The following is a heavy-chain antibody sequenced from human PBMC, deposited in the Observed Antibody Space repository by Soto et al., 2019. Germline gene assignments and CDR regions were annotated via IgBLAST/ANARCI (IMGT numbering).Heavy chain of an antibody. CDR1: GYTFTSYG. CDR2: ISVYNGNT. Sequence: ASVKVSCKASGYTFTSYGISWVRQAPGQGFEWMGWISVYNGNTNYAQKLQGRVTLTTDTSTSTAYMELRSLRSDDTAVYYCARQEQWLVPINYYYGMDVWGQGTTVTVSS. D-gene: IGHD6-19*01. CDR3: ARQEQWLVPINYYYGMDV. J-gene: IGHJ6*02. V-gene: IGHV1-18*01.